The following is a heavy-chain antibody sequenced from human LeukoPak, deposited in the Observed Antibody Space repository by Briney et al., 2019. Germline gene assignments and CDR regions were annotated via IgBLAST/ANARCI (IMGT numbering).Heavy chain of an antibody. V-gene: IGHV3-30*18. CDR2: ISYDGSNK. CDR1: SFTFNSCG. Sequence: GGYVRLYCAACSFTFNSCGMQWVPQARGRGRVGVVVISYDGSNKYYTDSVKGSFTISRYTSKNTLYLQMKSVSAEDAGVFYCAKDTSYGHEYGPYWGGGALVSV. D-gene: IGHD5-18*01. CDR3: AKDTSYGHEYGPY. J-gene: IGHJ4*02.